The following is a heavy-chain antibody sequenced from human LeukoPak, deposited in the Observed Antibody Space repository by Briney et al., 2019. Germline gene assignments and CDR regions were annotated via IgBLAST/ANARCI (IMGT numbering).Heavy chain of an antibody. Sequence: GGSLRLSCAASGFTFGSYWMHWVRQAPGKGLVWVSRINSDGSSTSYADSVKGRFTISRDNAKNTLYLQMNSLRAEDTAVYYCARDITMVRGAYGMDVWGQGTTVTVSS. CDR3: ARDITMVRGAYGMDV. V-gene: IGHV3-74*01. D-gene: IGHD3-10*01. CDR2: INSDGSST. CDR1: GFTFGSYW. J-gene: IGHJ6*02.